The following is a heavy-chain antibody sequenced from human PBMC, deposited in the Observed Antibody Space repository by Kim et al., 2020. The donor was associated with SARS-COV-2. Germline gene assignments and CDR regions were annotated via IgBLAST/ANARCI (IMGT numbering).Heavy chain of an antibody. Sequence: ASVKVSCKVSGYPVNEFPMHWVRQAPGKGLEWMGRFDPEDGETIVAQKFQGRVTVSEDTSTNTAYLDLRSLKSDDTGVYYCATALGYSDALDPWGQGTLV. V-gene: IGHV1-24*01. D-gene: IGHD5-12*01. CDR3: ATALGYSDALDP. J-gene: IGHJ5*02. CDR2: FDPEDGET. CDR1: GYPVNEFP.